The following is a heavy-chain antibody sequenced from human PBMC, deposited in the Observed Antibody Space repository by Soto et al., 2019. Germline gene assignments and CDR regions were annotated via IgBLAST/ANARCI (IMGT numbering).Heavy chain of an antibody. D-gene: IGHD2-8*01. Sequence: ASVKVSCKASGGTFSSYAISWVRQAPGQGLEWMGWVSGNNGASNPAPKVQGRITMTLDTSTGVSYMALRSLRSDDTAIYYCVRDQKYFRVNGNWFDSWGQGTLVTVS. J-gene: IGHJ5*01. CDR3: VRDQKYFRVNGNWFDS. CDR1: GGTFSSYA. V-gene: IGHV1-18*01. CDR2: VSGNNGAS.